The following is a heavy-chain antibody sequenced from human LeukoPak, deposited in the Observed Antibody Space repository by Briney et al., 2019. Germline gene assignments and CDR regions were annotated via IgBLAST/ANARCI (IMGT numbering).Heavy chain of an antibody. J-gene: IGHJ6*02. Sequence: PGRSLRLSCTASGFSFSSYGMHWVRQAPGKGLEWVALIWYDGTNKYYTESVKGRFTISRDNSKNTLYLHMNSLRAEDTAVYYCAREHVRFGEPNSSSDYYYYGMDVWGQGTTVTVSS. CDR3: AREHVRFGEPNSSSDYYYYGMDV. D-gene: IGHD3-10*01. CDR2: IWYDGTNK. V-gene: IGHV3-33*01. CDR1: GFSFSSYG.